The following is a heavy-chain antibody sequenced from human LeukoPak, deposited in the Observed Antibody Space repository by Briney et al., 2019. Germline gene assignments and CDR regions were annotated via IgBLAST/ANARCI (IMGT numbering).Heavy chain of an antibody. D-gene: IGHD4-17*01. CDR2: ISWDGGST. CDR3: AKDITEGTVTTLPDY. CDR1: GFTFDDYA. Sequence: GGSLRLSCAVSGFTFDDYAMHWVRQAPGKGLEWVSLISWDGGSTYYADSVKGRFTISRDNSKNSLYLQMNSLRTEDTALYYCAKDITEGTVTTLPDYWGQGTLVTVSS. J-gene: IGHJ4*02. V-gene: IGHV3-43*01.